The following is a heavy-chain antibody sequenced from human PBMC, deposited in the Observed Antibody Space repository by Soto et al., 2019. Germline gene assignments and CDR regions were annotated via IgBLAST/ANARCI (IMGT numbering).Heavy chain of an antibody. J-gene: IGHJ4*02. CDR3: AVTGGSYSVDY. CDR2: INHSGST. CDR1: GCSFSGYY. V-gene: IGHV4-34*01. Sequence: AETLSLSCAVSGCSFSGYYLSWVRQAPGKGLEWIGEINHSGSTNYNASVKSRFTISVDTSKNQFSLKLSTVTAADTAVYYCAVTGGSYSVDYWGQGTLVTVSS. D-gene: IGHD1-26*01.